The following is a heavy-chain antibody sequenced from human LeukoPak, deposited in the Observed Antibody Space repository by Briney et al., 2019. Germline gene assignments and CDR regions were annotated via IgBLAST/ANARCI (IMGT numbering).Heavy chain of an antibody. D-gene: IGHD2-2*01. J-gene: IGHJ6*02. CDR2: IYYSGST. V-gene: IGHV4-39*01. CDR1: GFSISSSSYY. Sequence: SQTLSLTCTVSGFSISSSSYYWVWIRQPPGKGLEWIRSIYYSGSTYYNPSLKSRVTKSVDTSKKQFSRKRSCVTAADTAVYYCARRVRVPAAISLFGMDVWGQGTTVTVSS. CDR3: ARRVRVPAAISLFGMDV.